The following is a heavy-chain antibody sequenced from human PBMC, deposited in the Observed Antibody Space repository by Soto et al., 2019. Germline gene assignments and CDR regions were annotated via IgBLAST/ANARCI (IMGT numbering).Heavy chain of an antibody. D-gene: IGHD3-3*01. CDR2: INHVGIT. Sequence: PSQTLSLTCAVSVGSFRGFYWTWIGQAPGKGLEWLGDINHVGITNYNPSLKSRVSIPVDTSKSQFSLKLSSVTVADTAVYYCARPHDFWGGRQQPIDSWGQGTLVTVSS. V-gene: IGHV4-34*01. J-gene: IGHJ4*02. CDR1: VGSFRGFY. CDR3: ARPHDFWGGRQQPIDS.